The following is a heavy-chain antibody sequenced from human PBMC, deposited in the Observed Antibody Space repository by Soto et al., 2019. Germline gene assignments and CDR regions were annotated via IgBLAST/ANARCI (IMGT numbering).Heavy chain of an antibody. D-gene: IGHD1-26*01. CDR2: IKTKTDGGTT. CDR3: STRPGSSLDY. J-gene: IGHJ4*02. CDR1: GFTFSKAW. V-gene: IGHV3-15*07. Sequence: EVQLVESGGGLVKPGGSLRLSCAASGFTFSKAWMNWVRQAPGKGLEWVGRIKTKTDGGTTDYAAPVKGRFTISRDDSTNTLYLQMNSLKTVDTAVYYCSTRPGSSLDYWGQGTLVTVSS.